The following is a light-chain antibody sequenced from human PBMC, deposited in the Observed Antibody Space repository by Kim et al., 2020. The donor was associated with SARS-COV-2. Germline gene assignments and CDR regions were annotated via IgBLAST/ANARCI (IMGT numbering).Light chain of an antibody. V-gene: IGLV6-57*03. J-gene: IGLJ2*01. CDR1: GGSIASNY. CDR3: QSYDSSNQDVV. CDR2: EDN. Sequence: VTISCTRSGGSIASNYVQWYQQRPGSAPTTVIYEDNQRPSGVPDRFSGSIDSSSNSASLTISGLKTEDEADYYCQSYDSSNQDVVFGGGTQLTVL.